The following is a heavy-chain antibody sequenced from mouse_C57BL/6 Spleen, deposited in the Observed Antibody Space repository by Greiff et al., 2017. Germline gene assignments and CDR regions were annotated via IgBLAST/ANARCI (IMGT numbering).Heavy chain of an antibody. V-gene: IGHV1-26*01. D-gene: IGHD2-5*01. CDR1: GYTFTDYY. J-gene: IGHJ1*03. Sequence: VQLQQSGPELVKPGASVKISCKASGYTFTDYYMNWVKQSHGKSLEWIGDINPNNGGTSYNQKFKGKATLTVDKSSSTAYMERRSLTSEDSAVYYCARGGAYYSNYGYFDVWGTGTTVTVSS. CDR2: INPNNGGT. CDR3: ARGGAYYSNYGYFDV.